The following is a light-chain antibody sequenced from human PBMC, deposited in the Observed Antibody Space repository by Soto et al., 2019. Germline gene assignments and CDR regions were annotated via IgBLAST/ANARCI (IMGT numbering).Light chain of an antibody. CDR3: QQRSNWPPIT. V-gene: IGKV3-11*01. J-gene: IGKJ3*01. CDR1: QSVSSY. Sequence: EIVLTQSPATLSLSPGERATLSCRASQSVSSYLAWYQQKPGQAPRLLIYDASNRATGIPARFSGSGSGTDLTLTISSLVPEDFAVYYCQQRSNWPPITFGPGTKVDIK. CDR2: DAS.